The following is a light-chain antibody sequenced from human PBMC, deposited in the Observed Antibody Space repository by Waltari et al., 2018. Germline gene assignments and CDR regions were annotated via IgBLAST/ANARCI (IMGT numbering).Light chain of an antibody. CDR3: KEYNTYT. Sequence: DIQMTQSPSTLSASVGDRVTITCRASQTIGRWFAWYQQKPGKAHRLLIYDATTLEAGVPLRFSGSTSGTEFALTISSLQPVDIETYYCKEYNTYTFGQGTKLEIK. J-gene: IGKJ2*01. V-gene: IGKV1-5*01. CDR2: DAT. CDR1: QTIGRW.